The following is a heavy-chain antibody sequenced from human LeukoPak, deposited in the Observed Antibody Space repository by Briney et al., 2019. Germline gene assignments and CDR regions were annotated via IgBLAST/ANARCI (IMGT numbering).Heavy chain of an antibody. CDR2: ISSSGSTI. J-gene: IGHJ4*02. CDR3: ASTGVVVTASDY. Sequence: GGSLRLSCAASGFTFSSYELNWVRQAPGKGLEWVSYISSSGSTIYYADSVKGRFTISRDNAKNSLYLQMNSLRAEDTAVYYCASTGVVVTASDYWGQGTLVTVSS. D-gene: IGHD2-21*02. V-gene: IGHV3-48*03. CDR1: GFTFSSYE.